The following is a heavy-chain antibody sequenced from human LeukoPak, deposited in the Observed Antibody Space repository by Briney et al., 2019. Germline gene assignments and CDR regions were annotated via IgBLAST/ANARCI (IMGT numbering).Heavy chain of an antibody. CDR2: IIPIFGTA. CDR1: GGTISSYA. CDR3: ASGYYDSSGYYLDY. Sequence: SVKVSCKASGGTISSYAISWVRQAPGQGLEWMGRIIPIFGTANYAQKFQGRVTITTDESTSTAYMELSSLRSEDTAVYYCASGYYDSSGYYLDYWGQGTLVTVSS. J-gene: IGHJ4*02. D-gene: IGHD3-22*01. V-gene: IGHV1-69*05.